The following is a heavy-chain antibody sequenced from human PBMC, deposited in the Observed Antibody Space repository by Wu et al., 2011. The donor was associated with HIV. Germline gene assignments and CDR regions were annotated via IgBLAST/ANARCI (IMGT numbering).Heavy chain of an antibody. CDR2: IIPIFGTA. CDR1: GGTFSNYA. J-gene: IGHJ6*02. Sequence: QVQLVQSGAEVKKPGSSVKVSCKASGGTFSNYAINWVRQAPGQGLEWMGRIIPIFGTANYAQKFQGRVTITADESTSTAYMELSSLRSDDTAVYYCAGDRSQGDGSGDNYFHGMDVWGQGTAVTGLL. V-gene: IGHV1-69*15. CDR3: AGDRSQGDGSGDNYFHGMDV. D-gene: IGHD3-10*01.